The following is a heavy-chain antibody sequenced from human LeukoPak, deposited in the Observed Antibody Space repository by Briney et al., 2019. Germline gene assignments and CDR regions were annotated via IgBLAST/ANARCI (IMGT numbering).Heavy chain of an antibody. D-gene: IGHD3/OR15-3a*01. V-gene: IGHV3-30-3*01. CDR2: ISYDGSNK. CDR3: ARGLGLVRYFQH. CDR1: GFTFSSYA. Sequence: GGSLRLSCAASGFTFSSYAMHWVRQAPGKGLEWVAVISYDGSNKYYADSVRGRFTISRDNSKSTLYLQMNSLRAEDTAVYYCARGLGLVRYFQHWGQGTLVTVSS. J-gene: IGHJ1*01.